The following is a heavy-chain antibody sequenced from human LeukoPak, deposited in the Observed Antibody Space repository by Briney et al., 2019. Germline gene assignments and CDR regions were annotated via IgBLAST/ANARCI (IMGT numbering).Heavy chain of an antibody. CDR2: IIPILGTA. J-gene: IGHJ5*02. CDR1: GGTFSSYA. CDR3: ARGPPMTTKNWFDP. V-gene: IGHV1-69*01. Sequence: LVKVSCKASGGTFSSYAISWVRQAPGQGLEWMGGIIPILGTANYAQKFQGRVTITADESTSTAYMELSSLRSEDTAVYYCARGPPMTTKNWFDPWGQGTLVTVSS. D-gene: IGHD4-11*01.